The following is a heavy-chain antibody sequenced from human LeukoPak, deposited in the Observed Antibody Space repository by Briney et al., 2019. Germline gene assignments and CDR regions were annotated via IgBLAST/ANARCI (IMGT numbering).Heavy chain of an antibody. CDR2: IIPILGIA. CDR3: ARDLSPHLDV. CDR1: GGSFSSYA. D-gene: IGHD2/OR15-2a*01. J-gene: IGHJ6*02. Sequence: GASVKVSCKASGGSFSSYAISWVRQAPGQGLEWMGRIIPILGIANYAQKFQGRVTITADKSTSTAYMELSSLRSEDTAVYYCARDLSPHLDVWGQGTTVTVSS. V-gene: IGHV1-69*04.